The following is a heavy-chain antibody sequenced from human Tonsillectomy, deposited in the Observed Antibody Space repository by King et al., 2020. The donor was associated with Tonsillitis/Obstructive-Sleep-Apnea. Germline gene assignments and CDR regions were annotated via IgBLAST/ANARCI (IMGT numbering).Heavy chain of an antibody. CDR2: IRSKGYGGTT. V-gene: IGHV3-49*04. Sequence: VQLVESGGGLVQPGRSLRLSCTASGFTFGDYAISWVRQAPGKGLEWVGFIRSKGYGGTTEYAASVKGRFTFSRDDSKTIAYLQMNSLKTEDTAVYYCNRGSNYFDSSGYYYDWYFDLWGRGTLVTVSS. D-gene: IGHD3-22*01. CDR3: NRGSNYFDSSGYYYDWYFDL. CDR1: GFTFGDYA. J-gene: IGHJ2*01.